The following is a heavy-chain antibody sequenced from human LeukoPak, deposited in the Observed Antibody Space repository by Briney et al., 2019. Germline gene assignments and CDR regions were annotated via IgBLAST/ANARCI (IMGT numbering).Heavy chain of an antibody. CDR2: IHYSGST. D-gene: IGHD6-6*01. CDR1: GGSISTYN. CDR3: ARGTHSSSPIPLDY. V-gene: IGHV4-59*01. Sequence: SETLSLTCTVPGGSISTYNWSWIRQTPGKGLEWIGYIHYSGSTNYNPSLNSRVTISVDTSKNQFSLKINSVTAADTAVYYCARGTHSSSPIPLDYWGQGTLVTVSS. J-gene: IGHJ4*02.